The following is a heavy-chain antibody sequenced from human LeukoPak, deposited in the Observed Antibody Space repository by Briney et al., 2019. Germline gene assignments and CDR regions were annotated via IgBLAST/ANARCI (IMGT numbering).Heavy chain of an antibody. CDR2: IVGSGVTT. D-gene: IGHD6-13*01. J-gene: IGHJ6*03. CDR3: AKHRSSWYYSYYYYMDV. CDR1: GFTFTNYG. Sequence: GGTLRLSCVASGFTFTNYGMNWVRQAPGKGLEWVSGIVGSGVTTYYADSVKGRFTISRDNSKNTVYLQMNSLRAEDTAIYYCAKHRSSWYYSYYYYMDVWGKGTTVPVSS. V-gene: IGHV3-23*01.